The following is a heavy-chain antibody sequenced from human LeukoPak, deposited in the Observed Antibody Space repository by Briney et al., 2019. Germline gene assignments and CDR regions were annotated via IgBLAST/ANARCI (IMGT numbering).Heavy chain of an antibody. V-gene: IGHV3-9*01. D-gene: IGHD6-19*01. Sequence: SLRLSCAASGFPFDNYAMHWVRQVPGKGLEWVSGISWNSNSIGYADSVKGRFTISRDNARNSLYLQMTSLRTEDTALYFCAKGDSSGWDVVPPWYWGQGTLVTVSP. CDR1: GFPFDNYA. J-gene: IGHJ4*02. CDR3: AKGDSSGWDVVPPWY. CDR2: ISWNSNSI.